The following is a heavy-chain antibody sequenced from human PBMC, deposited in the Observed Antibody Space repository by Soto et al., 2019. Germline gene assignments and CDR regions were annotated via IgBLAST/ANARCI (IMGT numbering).Heavy chain of an antibody. D-gene: IGHD3-22*01. CDR3: ARDRYDSSGDYAH. CDR2: ISAYNGNT. J-gene: IGHJ4*02. V-gene: IGHV1-18*01. CDR1: GYTFTSYG. Sequence: QVQLVQSGAEVKKPGASVKVSCKASGYTFTSYGISWLRQAPGQGLEGMGGISAYNGNTNYARKLQGRVTMTTDTPTSTAYMELRSRRSDDTDVYYCARDRYDSSGDYAHWGQGPLVTVS.